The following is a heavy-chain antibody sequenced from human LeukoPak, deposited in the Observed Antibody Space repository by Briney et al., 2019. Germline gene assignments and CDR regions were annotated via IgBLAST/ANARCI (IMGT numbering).Heavy chain of an antibody. V-gene: IGHV3-23*01. CDR1: GFTFINYA. J-gene: IGHJ6*03. CDR3: ATAQPYCITTTCYERDFYYYYFMDV. D-gene: IGHD2-2*01. CDR2: ISGSGGSI. Sequence: GGSLRLSCAASGFTFINYAMSWVRQAPGKGLEWVSTISGSGGSIYYADTVQGRFTISRDNSKNALYLQMNSLRADDTAVYYCATAQPYCITTTCYERDFYYYYFMDVWGKGTTVTVSS.